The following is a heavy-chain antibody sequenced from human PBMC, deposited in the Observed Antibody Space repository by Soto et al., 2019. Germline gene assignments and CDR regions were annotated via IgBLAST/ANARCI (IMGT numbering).Heavy chain of an antibody. V-gene: IGHV3-23*01. CDR1: GFSFGTYA. CDR3: TQGVARYLDH. J-gene: IGHJ2*01. Sequence: EGTLRLSCLAAGFSFGTYALTWVRQVPGTGLELVSTISGGSGSTFYADSVKGRFTISRDISKKMLFLHMNGLRGEDTGTYYWTQGVARYLDHKGRGTLDT. D-gene: IGHD3-10*01. CDR2: ISGGSGST.